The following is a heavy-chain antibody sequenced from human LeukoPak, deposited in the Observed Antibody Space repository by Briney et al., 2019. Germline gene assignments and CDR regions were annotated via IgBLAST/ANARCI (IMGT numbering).Heavy chain of an antibody. CDR3: ARDKAVTTELTQYFQH. D-gene: IGHD4-11*01. J-gene: IGHJ1*01. V-gene: IGHV1-18*04. CDR1: GYSFTSYW. CDR2: NNAYNGNT. Sequence: GESLKSSCKGSGYSFTSYWIGWVRQLPGKGLAWRGWNNAYNGNTNYAPKFQFRVTMTTDTSTSTAYMELRSLTSDDTAVYYCARDKAVTTELTQYFQHWGQGTLVTVSS.